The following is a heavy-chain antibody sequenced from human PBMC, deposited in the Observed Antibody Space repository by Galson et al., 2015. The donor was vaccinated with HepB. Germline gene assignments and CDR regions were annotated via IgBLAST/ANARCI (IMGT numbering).Heavy chain of an antibody. CDR2: VIPIFGTA. D-gene: IGHD5-18*01. CDR1: GGTFSSYA. Sequence: SVKVSCKASGGTFSSYAISWVRQAPGQGLEWMGGVIPIFGTANYAQKFQGRVTITADESTSTAYMELSSLRSEDTAVYYCARGPAAMSWGYSYGYAFDYWGQGTLVTVSS. CDR3: ARGPAAMSWGYSYGYAFDY. V-gene: IGHV1-69*13. J-gene: IGHJ4*02.